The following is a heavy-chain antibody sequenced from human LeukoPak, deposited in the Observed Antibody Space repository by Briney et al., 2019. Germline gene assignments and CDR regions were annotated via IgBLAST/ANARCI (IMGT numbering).Heavy chain of an antibody. CDR3: ARGNIVAIDY. J-gene: IGHJ4*02. Sequence: PSETLSLTCAVYGGSFSGYYWSWIRQPPGKGLEWIGEINHSGSTNYNPSLKSRVTISVDTSKNQFPLKLSSVTAADTAVYYCARGNIVAIDYWGQGTLVTVSS. V-gene: IGHV4-34*01. D-gene: IGHD5-12*01. CDR2: INHSGST. CDR1: GGSFSGYY.